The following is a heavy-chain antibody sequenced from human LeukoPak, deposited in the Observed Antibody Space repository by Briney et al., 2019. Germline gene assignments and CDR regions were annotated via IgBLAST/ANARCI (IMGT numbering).Heavy chain of an antibody. CDR3: ARIKMRGSVYLAP. CDR2: IYYSGST. D-gene: IGHD3-22*01. Sequence: SETLSLTCTVSGGSISSGDYYWSWIRQPPGRGLEWIGYIYYSGSTYYNPSLKSRVIILVDTSKNQFSLKLSSVTVADTAVYYCARIKMRGSVYLAPWGQGTLVTVSS. V-gene: IGHV4-30-4*01. CDR1: GGSISSGDYY. J-gene: IGHJ5*02.